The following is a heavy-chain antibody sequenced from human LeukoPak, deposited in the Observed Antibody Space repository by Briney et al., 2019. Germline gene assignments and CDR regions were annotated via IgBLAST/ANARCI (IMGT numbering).Heavy chain of an antibody. CDR3: ARDSVDTAMVTNFDY. CDR1: GGSISSSSYY. D-gene: IGHD5-18*01. V-gene: IGHV4-39*07. Sequence: SETLSLTCTVSGGSISSSSYYWGWIRQPPGKGLEWIGSIYYSGSTYYNPSLKSRVTISVDTSKNQFSLKLSSVTAADTAVYYCARDSVDTAMVTNFDYWGQGTLVTVSS. CDR2: IYYSGST. J-gene: IGHJ4*02.